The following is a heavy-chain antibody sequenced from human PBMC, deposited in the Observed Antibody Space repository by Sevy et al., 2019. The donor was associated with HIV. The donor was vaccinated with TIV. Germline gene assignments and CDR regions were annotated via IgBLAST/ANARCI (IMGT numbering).Heavy chain of an antibody. J-gene: IGHJ4*02. CDR1: GFTFSSYS. V-gene: IGHV3-48*02. D-gene: IGHD3-10*01. CDR2: ISGSSSTI. Sequence: GGSLRLSCAASGFTFSSYSMNWVRQAPGKGLEWVSYISGSSSTIYYADSVKGRFTISRDNAKNSLYLQMNSLRDEDTAVYYCARGTLMVRGVKGFDYWGQGTLVTVSS. CDR3: ARGTLMVRGVKGFDY.